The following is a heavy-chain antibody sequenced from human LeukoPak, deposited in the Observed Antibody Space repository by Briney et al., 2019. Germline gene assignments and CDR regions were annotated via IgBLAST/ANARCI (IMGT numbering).Heavy chain of an antibody. V-gene: IGHV3-48*03. CDR3: ARVKGGYGAFDP. D-gene: IGHD5-18*01. J-gene: IGHJ5*02. CDR2: ISSSGSTI. Sequence: GGSLRLSCAASGFTFSSYEMNWVRPAPGKGLEWVSYISSSGSTIYYADSVKGRFTISRDNAKNSLSLQMNSLRAEDTAVYYCARVKGGYGAFDPWGQGTLVTVSS. CDR1: GFTFSSYE.